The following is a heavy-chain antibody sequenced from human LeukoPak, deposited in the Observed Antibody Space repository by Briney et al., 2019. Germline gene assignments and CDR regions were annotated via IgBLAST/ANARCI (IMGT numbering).Heavy chain of an antibody. Sequence: GGSLRRSCAASGFTFANYWMTWVRRAPGKGLEWVANINPDGSESFYLDSVRGRFTISRDNAKKSLYLQMNSLRAEDTAVYYCATFVGTVSGSYTVPGGLLVWGKGTTVSVSS. CDR1: GFTFANYW. CDR2: INPDGSES. V-gene: IGHV3-7*01. CDR3: ATFVGTVSGSYTVPGGLLV. J-gene: IGHJ6*04. D-gene: IGHD3-16*02.